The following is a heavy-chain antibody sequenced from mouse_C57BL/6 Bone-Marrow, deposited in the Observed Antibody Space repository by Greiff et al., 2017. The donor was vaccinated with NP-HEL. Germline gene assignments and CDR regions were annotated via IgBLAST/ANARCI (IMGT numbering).Heavy chain of an antibody. CDR2: IDPENGDT. Sequence: VHVKQSGAELVRPGASVKLSCTASGFNIKDDYMHWVKQRPEQGLEWIGWIDPENGDTEYASKFQGKATITADTSSNTAYLQLRSLTSEDTAVYNCTTFLRDYAMDYWGQGTSLTVSS. CDR3: TTFLRDYAMDY. CDR1: GFNIKDDY. D-gene: IGHD1-1*01. V-gene: IGHV14-4*01. J-gene: IGHJ4*01.